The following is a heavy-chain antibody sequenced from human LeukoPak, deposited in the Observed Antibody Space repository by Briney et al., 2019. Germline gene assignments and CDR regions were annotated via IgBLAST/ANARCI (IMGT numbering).Heavy chain of an antibody. CDR2: LNQDGSKK. CDR1: GFTFTNYW. D-gene: IGHD3-22*01. CDR3: ARAPSEIGGYYPEYFRH. J-gene: IGHJ1*01. V-gene: IGHV3-7*01. Sequence: GGSLRLSCVASGFTFTNYWMSWVRQAPGKGLEWLANLNQDGSKKYYADSVKGRFTISRDNAKNTVSLQMNSLRAEDTGVYYCARAPSEIGGYYPEYFRHWGQGTLVTVSS.